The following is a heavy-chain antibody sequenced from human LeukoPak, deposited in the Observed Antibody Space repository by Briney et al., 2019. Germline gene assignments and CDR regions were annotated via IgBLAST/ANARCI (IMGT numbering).Heavy chain of an antibody. Sequence: GGSLRLSCAASGFTVSSNYMSWVRQAPGKGLEWVSVIYSGGSTYYADSVKGRFTISRDNSKNTLYLQMNSLRAEDTAVYYCARDSGSGGSGSYWPSDAFDIWGQGTMVTVSS. CDR1: GFTVSSNY. J-gene: IGHJ3*02. V-gene: IGHV3-66*01. CDR2: IYSGGST. D-gene: IGHD3-10*01. CDR3: ARDSGSGGSGSYWPSDAFDI.